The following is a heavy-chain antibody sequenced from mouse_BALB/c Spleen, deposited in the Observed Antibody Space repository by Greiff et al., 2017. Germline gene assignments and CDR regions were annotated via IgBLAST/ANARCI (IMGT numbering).Heavy chain of an antibody. CDR2: ISSGGGST. V-gene: IGHV5-12-1*01. Sequence: EVQVVESGGGLVKPGGSLKLSCAASGFAFSSYDMSWVRQTPEKRLEWVAYISSGGGSTYYPDTVKGRFTISRDNAKNTLYLQMSSLKSEDTAMYYCARQRGYAMDYWGQGTSVTVSS. CDR3: ARQRGYAMDY. J-gene: IGHJ4*01. CDR1: GFAFSSYD.